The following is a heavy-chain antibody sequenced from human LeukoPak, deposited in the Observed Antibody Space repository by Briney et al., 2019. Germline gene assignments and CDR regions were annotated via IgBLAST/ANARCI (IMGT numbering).Heavy chain of an antibody. J-gene: IGHJ3*02. CDR2: IYYSGRT. D-gene: IGHD2-15*01. CDR3: ARDVSVCSGGSCYSVNAFDI. Sequence: SETLSLICAVSGGSISTYYWSWVRQPPGKGLEWIGYIYYSGRTHYNPSLNSRVTISVGPSKNQFSLKLNSVTTADTAVYYCARDVSVCSGGSCYSVNAFDIWGQGAMVTVSS. CDR1: GGSISTYY. V-gene: IGHV4-59*01.